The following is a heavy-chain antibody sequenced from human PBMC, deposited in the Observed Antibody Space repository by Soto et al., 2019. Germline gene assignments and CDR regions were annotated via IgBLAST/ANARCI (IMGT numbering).Heavy chain of an antibody. J-gene: IGHJ6*02. CDR1: GYDFTSYW. D-gene: IGHD3-10*01. CDR3: AGGGVRGVITRTRDYYGMDV. CDR2: IYPGDPDT. V-gene: IGHV5-51*01. Sequence: GESLKISCKGSGYDFTSYWIGWVRQMPGKGLEWMGIIYPGDPDTRYSPSFQGQVTISADKSISTAYLQWSSLKASDTAMYYCAGGGVRGVITRTRDYYGMDVWGQGTTVTVSS.